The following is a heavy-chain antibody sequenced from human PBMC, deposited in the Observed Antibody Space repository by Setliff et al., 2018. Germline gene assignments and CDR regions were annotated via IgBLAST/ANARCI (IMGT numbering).Heavy chain of an antibody. CDR2: ISSSSSII. CDR3: VRDRWKVMVNKGDDAFDL. D-gene: IGHD5-18*01. Sequence: PGGSLRLSCAASGFTFSSYSMNWVRQAPGKGLEWVSYISSSSSIIYYADSVKGRFTISRDNAKNSLDLQMDSLRGEDTAVYYCVRDRWKVMVNKGDDAFDLWGQGTMVTVSS. CDR1: GFTFSSYS. J-gene: IGHJ3*01. V-gene: IGHV3-48*04.